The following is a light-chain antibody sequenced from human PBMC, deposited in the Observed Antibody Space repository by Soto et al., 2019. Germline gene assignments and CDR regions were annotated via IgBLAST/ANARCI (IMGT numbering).Light chain of an antibody. CDR1: NIGSKS. V-gene: IGLV3-21*04. Sequence: SYELTQPPSVSVAPGKTARITCGGNNIGSKSVNWYQQKPGQAPVLVIYYDSDRPSGIPERFSGSNSGNTATLTISRVEAGDEADYYCQVWDSSSDHLVFGGGTKVTVL. J-gene: IGLJ2*01. CDR3: QVWDSSSDHLV. CDR2: YDS.